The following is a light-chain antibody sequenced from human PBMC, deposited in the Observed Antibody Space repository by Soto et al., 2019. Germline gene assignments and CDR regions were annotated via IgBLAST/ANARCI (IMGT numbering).Light chain of an antibody. Sequence: EIVLRQSPATLSWSAGERATLSCRSSQSVSSYLAWYQQKPGQAPRLLIYAASIRATGIPDRIAGSGSGTEFTLTISRLRPEDFAPYYCQPYDSFWMLGQGTKVDIK. V-gene: IGKV3-11*01. CDR1: QSVSSY. CDR2: AAS. J-gene: IGKJ1*01. CDR3: QPYDSFWM.